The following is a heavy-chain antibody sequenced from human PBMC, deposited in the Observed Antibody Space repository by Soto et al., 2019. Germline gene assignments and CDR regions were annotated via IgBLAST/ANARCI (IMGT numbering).Heavy chain of an antibody. CDR2: IYQNENT. D-gene: IGHD2-2*01. J-gene: IGHJ5*02. CDR1: GGSISSSMYY. V-gene: IGHV4-39*01. CDR3: ARHQAGYCISASCSYWFDP. Sequence: PSETLSLTCTVSGGSISSSMYYWGWIRQPPGRGLEWIGRIYQNENTYHNPSLKSRVTMSDTSKNQFSLKLSSVTAADTAVYYCARHQAGYCISASCSYWFDPWGQGTLVTVSS.